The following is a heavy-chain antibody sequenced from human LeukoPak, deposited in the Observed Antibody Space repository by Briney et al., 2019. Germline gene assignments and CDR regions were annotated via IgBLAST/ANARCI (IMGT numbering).Heavy chain of an antibody. CDR3: AKLNSRLYYDSPLPPDDAFDI. CDR1: GFTFSSYG. J-gene: IGHJ3*02. D-gene: IGHD5-12*01. CDR2: ISYDGSNK. Sequence: GGSLRLSCAASGFTFSSYGMHWVRQAPGKGLEWVAVISYDGSNKYYADSVKGRFTISRDNSKNTLYLQMNSLRAEDTAVYYCAKLNSRLYYDSPLPPDDAFDIWGQGTMVTVSS. V-gene: IGHV3-30*18.